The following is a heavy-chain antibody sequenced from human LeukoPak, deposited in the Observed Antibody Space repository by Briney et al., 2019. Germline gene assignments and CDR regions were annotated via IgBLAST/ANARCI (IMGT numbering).Heavy chain of an antibody. V-gene: IGHV1-46*01. J-gene: IGHJ6*02. CDR1: GYTFTSYY. Sequence: ASVKVSCKASGYTFTSYYMHWVRQAPGLGLEWMGIINPSGGSTSYAQKFQGRVTMTRDTSTSTVYMELSSLRSEDTAVYYCARDQSPGLYGMDVWGQGTTVTVSS. CDR2: INPSGGST. CDR3: ARDQSPGLYGMDV.